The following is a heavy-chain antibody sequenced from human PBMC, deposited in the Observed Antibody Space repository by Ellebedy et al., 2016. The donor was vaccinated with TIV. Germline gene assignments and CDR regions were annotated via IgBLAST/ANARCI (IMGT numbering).Heavy chain of an antibody. CDR3: ARDVVGYIWGSYRYYGMDV. Sequence: GGSLRLSXAASGFTFSSYWMSWVRQAPGKGLEWVANIKQDGSEKYYVDSVKGRFTISRDNAKNSLYLQMNSLRAEDTAVYYCARDVVGYIWGSYRYYGMDVWGQGTTVTVSS. D-gene: IGHD3-16*02. CDR1: GFTFSSYW. V-gene: IGHV3-7*03. CDR2: IKQDGSEK. J-gene: IGHJ6*02.